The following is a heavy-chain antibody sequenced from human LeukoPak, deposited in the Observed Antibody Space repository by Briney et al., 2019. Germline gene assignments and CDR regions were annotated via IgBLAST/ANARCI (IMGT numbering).Heavy chain of an antibody. V-gene: IGHV1-46*01. Sequence: ASVKVSCKASGYTFTSYYMHWVRQAPGQGLEWMGIINPSGGSTSYAQKFQGRVTMTTDTSTSTAYMELRSLRSDDTAVYYCARDGYYYYYMDVWGKGTTVTVSS. CDR3: ARDGYYYYYMDV. CDR1: GYTFTSYY. J-gene: IGHJ6*03. CDR2: INPSGGST.